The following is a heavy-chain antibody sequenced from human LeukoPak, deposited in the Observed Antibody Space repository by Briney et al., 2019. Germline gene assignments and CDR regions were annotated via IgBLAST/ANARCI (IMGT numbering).Heavy chain of an antibody. CDR1: GFLFRTYG. CDR3: ASARGYNYANRMDV. Sequence: GGSLRLSCAGTGFLFRTYGMHWVRQAPGKGLECVAIISPDGSNEYYVDSVKGRFTISRDNSRNTVFLQMNNLRAEDTAIYYCASARGYNYANRMDVWGKGTTVTVSP. CDR2: ISPDGSNE. V-gene: IGHV3-30*03. D-gene: IGHD5-18*01. J-gene: IGHJ6*04.